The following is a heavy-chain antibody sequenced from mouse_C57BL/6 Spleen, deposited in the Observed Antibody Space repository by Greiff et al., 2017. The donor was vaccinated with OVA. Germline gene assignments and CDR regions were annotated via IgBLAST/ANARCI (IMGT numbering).Heavy chain of an antibody. J-gene: IGHJ1*03. Sequence: EVKLVESGPGLAKPSQTLSLTCSVTGYSITSDYWNWIRKFPGNKLEYMGYISYSGSTYYNPSLKSRISITRDTSKNQYYLQLNSVTTEDTATYYCARGYDGYYWYFDVWGTGTTVTVSS. D-gene: IGHD2-3*01. CDR2: ISYSGST. CDR1: GYSITSDY. V-gene: IGHV3-8*01. CDR3: ARGYDGYYWYFDV.